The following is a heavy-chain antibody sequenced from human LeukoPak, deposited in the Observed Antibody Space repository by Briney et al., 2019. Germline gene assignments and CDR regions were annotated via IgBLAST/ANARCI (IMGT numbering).Heavy chain of an antibody. CDR1: GGSIIDYY. CDR2: IYTSGST. D-gene: IGHD3-10*01. Sequence: SETLSLTCTVSGGSIIDYYWSWIRQSAGKGLEWIGRIYTSGSTNYNPSLKSRVTMSVDTSKNQFSLKLTSLTAADTAVYYCARDRNYGSGNLFDYWGQGTLVTVPS. CDR3: ARDRNYGSGNLFDY. J-gene: IGHJ4*02. V-gene: IGHV4-4*07.